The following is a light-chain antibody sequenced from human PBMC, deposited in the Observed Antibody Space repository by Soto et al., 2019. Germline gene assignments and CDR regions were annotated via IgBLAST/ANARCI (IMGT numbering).Light chain of an antibody. CDR2: EVT. J-gene: IGLJ1*01. CDR3: SSLTSGSTRV. Sequence: QSVLTQPASVSGSPGQSITISCTGTSSDVGGYDYVSWYQQHPDKAPKLIVYEVTHRPSGVSNRFSGSKSGNTASLTISGLQGEDEADYYCSSLTSGSTRVFGTGTKLTVL. V-gene: IGLV2-14*01. CDR1: SSDVGGYDY.